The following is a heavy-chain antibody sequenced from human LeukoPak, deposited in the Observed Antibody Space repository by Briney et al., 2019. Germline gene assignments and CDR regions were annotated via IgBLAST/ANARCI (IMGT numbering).Heavy chain of an antibody. CDR3: ARVSSGYDSYYFDY. D-gene: IGHD5-12*01. Sequence: GGSLRLSCAASGFPFSSYSMNWVRQASGKGLEWVSYISYSSSISYADSVKGRFTISRDNAKNSLYLQMNSLRTEDTALYYCARVSSGYDSYYFDYWGQGTLVTVSS. V-gene: IGHV3-48*01. J-gene: IGHJ4*02. CDR1: GFPFSSYS. CDR2: ISYSSSI.